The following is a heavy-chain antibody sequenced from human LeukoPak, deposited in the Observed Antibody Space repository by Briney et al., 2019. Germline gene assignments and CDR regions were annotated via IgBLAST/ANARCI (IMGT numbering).Heavy chain of an antibody. CDR2: VFHDGTT. V-gene: IGHV4-39*07. Sequence: PSETLSLTCAVSGGPIMTAPYYWGWIRQPPGTGLEWLGSVFHDGTTYYSPSLKSRVTVSADTSRNRFSLSLTSSSAADAAVYYCVRSGVVLQTGFDFWGQGALVTVSS. CDR3: VRSGVVLQTGFDF. J-gene: IGHJ4*02. D-gene: IGHD3-16*01. CDR1: GGPIMTAPYY.